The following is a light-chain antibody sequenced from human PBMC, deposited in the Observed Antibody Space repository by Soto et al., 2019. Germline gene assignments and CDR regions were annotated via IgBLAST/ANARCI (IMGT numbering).Light chain of an antibody. CDR1: QSVSSY. CDR3: LQRSNWPRWT. V-gene: IGKV3-11*01. CDR2: DAS. Sequence: EIVFTQSPATLSLSPGERATLCCRASQSVSSYLAWYQQKPGQAPRLLIYDASTRATGIPARFSGSGSGTDFTLTISSLEPEDFAVYYCLQRSNWPRWTFGQGTKVDIK. J-gene: IGKJ1*01.